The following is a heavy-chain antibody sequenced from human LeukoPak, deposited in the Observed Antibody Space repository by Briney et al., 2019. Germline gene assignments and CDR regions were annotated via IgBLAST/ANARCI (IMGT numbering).Heavy chain of an antibody. J-gene: IGHJ4*02. CDR2: INQDGGVK. V-gene: IGHV3-7*01. D-gene: IGHD6-6*01. CDR1: RFTFSNYW. Sequence: GGSLRLSCAASRFTFSNYWMSWVRQAPGEGLEWVANINQDGGVKYYVDSVKGRFTISRDNAKNSLYLQMNSLRAEDTAVYYCARIGSSSSSTDYWGQGTLVTVSS. CDR3: ARIGSSSSSTDY.